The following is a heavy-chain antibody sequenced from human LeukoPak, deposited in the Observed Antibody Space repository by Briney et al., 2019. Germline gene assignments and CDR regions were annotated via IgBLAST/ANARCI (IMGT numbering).Heavy chain of an antibody. CDR1: GDSVSSNSAA. V-gene: IGHV6-1*01. Sequence: SQTLSLTCAISGDSVSSNSAAWNWIRQSPSRGLEWLGRTYYRSKWYNDYAVSVKSRITINPDTSKTQFSLQLNSVTPEDTAVYYCARDSPYYYDSSGYRRFDYWAREPWSPSPQ. D-gene: IGHD3-22*01. CDR2: TYYRSKWYN. J-gene: IGHJ4*02. CDR3: ARDSPYYYDSSGYRRFDY.